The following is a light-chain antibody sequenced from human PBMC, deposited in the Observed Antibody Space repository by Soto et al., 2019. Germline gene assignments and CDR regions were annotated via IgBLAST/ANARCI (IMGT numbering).Light chain of an antibody. J-gene: IGKJ1*01. CDR2: DTS. CDR3: QHYTNYPWT. CDR1: QSISSW. V-gene: IGKV1-5*01. Sequence: DIQMTQSPSTLSASVGDRVTITCRASQSISSWLAWYQQKPGNVPKVLIYDTSSLESGVPSRFSGSGSGTEFTLTISSLQPDDFATYYCQHYTNYPWTFGQGTKVEIK.